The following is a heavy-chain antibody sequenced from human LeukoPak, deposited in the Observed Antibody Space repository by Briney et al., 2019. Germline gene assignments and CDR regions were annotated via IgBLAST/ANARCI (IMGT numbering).Heavy chain of an antibody. V-gene: IGHV4-59*12. CDR1: GGSISSYY. Sequence: SETLSLTCTVSGGSISSYYWSWIRQPPGKGLEWIGYIYFSGTTNYNPSLKSRVTISVDTSKNQFSLKLSSVTAADTAVYYCARDHPELDVGDWGQGTLVTVSS. CDR3: ARDHPELDVGD. J-gene: IGHJ4*02. CDR2: IYFSGTT. D-gene: IGHD3/OR15-3a*01.